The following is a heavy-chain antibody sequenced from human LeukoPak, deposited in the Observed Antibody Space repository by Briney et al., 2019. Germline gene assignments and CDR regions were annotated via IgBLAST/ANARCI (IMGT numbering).Heavy chain of an antibody. CDR2: ISGSHSNI. J-gene: IGHJ3*01. CDR3: ARILADYYDSSGANAFEF. Sequence: GGSLRPSCAASGFTFSDYHMSWIRQAPGKGLEWVSYISGSHSNIFYADSVKGRFTISRDNAKNSLFLQMNSVRAEDTAVYYCARILADYYDSSGANAFEFWGQGTMVTVSS. D-gene: IGHD3-16*01. V-gene: IGHV3-11*01. CDR1: GFTFSDYH.